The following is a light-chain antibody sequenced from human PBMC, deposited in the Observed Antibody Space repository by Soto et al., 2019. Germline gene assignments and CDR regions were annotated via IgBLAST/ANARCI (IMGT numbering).Light chain of an antibody. CDR2: GAS. CDR1: QSVKNN. CDR3: QQYDNWPPWT. J-gene: IGKJ1*01. V-gene: IGKV3-15*01. Sequence: EIVMTQSPATLFVSPGGRATLSCRASQSVKNNLAWYQQKPGQGPRLLIYGASTRATGIPARFSGSGSGTEFSLTISSLPSEDFAVYYCQQYDNWPPWTFGQGTKVEIK.